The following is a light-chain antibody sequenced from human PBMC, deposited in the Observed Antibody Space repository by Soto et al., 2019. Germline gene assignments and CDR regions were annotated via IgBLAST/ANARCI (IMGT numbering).Light chain of an antibody. CDR1: QSISSY. CDR2: AAS. Sequence: DIQMTQSPSSLSASVGDRVTITRRASQSISSYLNWYQQKPGTAPKLLIYAASSLQSGVPSRFSGSVSGTDFTLTISSLQPEDFATYYCQQSYSTRWTFGQGTNVGIK. CDR3: QQSYSTRWT. J-gene: IGKJ1*01. V-gene: IGKV1-39*01.